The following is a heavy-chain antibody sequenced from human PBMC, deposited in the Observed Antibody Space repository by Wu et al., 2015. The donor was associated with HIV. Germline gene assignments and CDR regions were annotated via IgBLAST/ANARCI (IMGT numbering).Heavy chain of an antibody. V-gene: IGHV1-69*13. Sequence: QLQLVQSGAEVKKPGASVKVSCKASGGTFSSYAISWVRQAPGQGLEWMGRIIPIFGTANYAQKFQGRVTITADESTSTAYMELSSLRSEDTAVYYCARADYYDSSGPGAFDIWGQGTMVTVSS. D-gene: IGHD3-22*01. J-gene: IGHJ3*02. CDR2: IIPIFGTA. CDR3: ARADYYDSSGPGAFDI. CDR1: GGTFSSYA.